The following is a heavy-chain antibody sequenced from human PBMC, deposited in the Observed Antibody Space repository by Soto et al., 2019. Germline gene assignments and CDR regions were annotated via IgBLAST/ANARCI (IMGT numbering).Heavy chain of an antibody. V-gene: IGHV3-30*03. CDR2: ISKDGSVK. CDR1: GFTFSSYG. CDR3: TGAVASGY. J-gene: IGHJ4*02. Sequence: QVQLVESGGGVVQPGRSLRLSCAASGFTFSSYGMHWVRQAPGKGLEWVAVISKDGSVKYYADSVKGRFTISRDNSKNTWYLQMNSLGAEDTAAYYCTGAVASGYWGQGTLVTVSS. D-gene: IGHD2-8*02.